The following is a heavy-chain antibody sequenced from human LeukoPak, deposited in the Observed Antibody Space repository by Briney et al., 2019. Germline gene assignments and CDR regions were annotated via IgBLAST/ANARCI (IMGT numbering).Heavy chain of an antibody. V-gene: IGHV4-59*08. J-gene: IGHJ4*02. CDR2: IFHSGDT. Sequence: SETLSLTCTVSDDSTTGYYWSWIRQPPGKGLEWVAYIFHSGDTNYNPSLRSRITISIDTSKNQFSLQLRSVTAADTAVYYCARQPYRSGAYYFDFWGQGTLITVSS. CDR1: DDSTTGYY. CDR3: ARQPYRSGAYYFDF. D-gene: IGHD2-15*01.